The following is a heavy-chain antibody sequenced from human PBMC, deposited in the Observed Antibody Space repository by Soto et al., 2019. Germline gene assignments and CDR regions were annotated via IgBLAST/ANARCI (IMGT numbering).Heavy chain of an antibody. J-gene: IGHJ4*02. CDR1: GFPFNSYA. CDR2: TSYDGRNE. Sequence: QVQLVESGEGVVKPGRSQRLSCAASGFPFNSYAMHWARQGPGKGLEWVAVTSYDGRNEYYADSVKGRFTISRDNSKNTVYLQMNSLTAEDTAVYYCTRDPYLDYWGQGTLVTVSS. V-gene: IGHV3-30*04. CDR3: TRDPYLDY.